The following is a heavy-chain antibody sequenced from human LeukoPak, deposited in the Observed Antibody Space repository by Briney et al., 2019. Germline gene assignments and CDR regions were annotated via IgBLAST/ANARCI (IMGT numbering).Heavy chain of an antibody. CDR2: LYYSGST. D-gene: IGHD3-10*01. Sequence: SETLSLTCTVSGTSISTYYWSWIRQPPGKGLEWVGYLYYSGSTSYNPSLKSRVTISVDTSKNQFSLRLSSVTAADTAVYYCARAGSGYSFDYWGQGALVTVSS. V-gene: IGHV4-59*08. J-gene: IGHJ4*02. CDR1: GTSISTYY. CDR3: ARAGSGYSFDY.